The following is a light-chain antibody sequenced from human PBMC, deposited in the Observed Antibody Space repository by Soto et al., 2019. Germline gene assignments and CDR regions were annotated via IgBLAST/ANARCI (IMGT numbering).Light chain of an antibody. J-gene: IGLJ2*01. Sequence: QSALTQPASVSGSPGQSITISCTGTSSDVGGYNYVSWYQQHPGKAPKLMIYDVSNRPSGVSNRFSGSKSGNTASLTISGLQAEDEDAYYCSSSKSSSTPVVFGGGTKLTVL. CDR3: SSSKSSSTPVV. V-gene: IGLV2-14*01. CDR2: DVS. CDR1: SSDVGGYNY.